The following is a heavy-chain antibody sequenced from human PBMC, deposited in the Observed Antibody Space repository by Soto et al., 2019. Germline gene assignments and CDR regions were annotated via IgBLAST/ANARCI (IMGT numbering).Heavy chain of an antibody. V-gene: IGHV4-59*02. CDR2: IYYYGYT. Sequence: SETLSLTCIVSGGSVSGYYWNWIRQSPGMGLEWIGYIYYYGYTSYNPSLKSRVTISVDTSKNQFSLQLTSVTAADTAVYYCASDILHGSSYYGTDVWGQGTTVTVST. CDR3: ASDILHGSSYYGTDV. CDR1: GGSVSGYY. D-gene: IGHD1-26*01. J-gene: IGHJ6*01.